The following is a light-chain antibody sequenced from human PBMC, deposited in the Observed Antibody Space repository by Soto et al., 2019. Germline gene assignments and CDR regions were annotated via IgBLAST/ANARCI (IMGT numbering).Light chain of an antibody. CDR3: SSDTRSITLYV. J-gene: IGLJ1*01. Sequence: QSALTQPASVSGSPGQSIAIYCTGTSSDVGAYNYVCWYKQHPGKAPQLMIYEVTNRPSGVSDRFSSSKSGNTSSLPISSLQAEDEADYYCSSDTRSITLYVFGTGTKRTVL. CDR2: EVT. V-gene: IGLV2-14*01. CDR1: SSDVGAYNY.